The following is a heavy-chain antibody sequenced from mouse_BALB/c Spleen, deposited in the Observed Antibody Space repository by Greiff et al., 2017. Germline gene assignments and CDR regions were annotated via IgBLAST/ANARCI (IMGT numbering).Heavy chain of an antibody. V-gene: IGHV5-17*02. CDR3: ARSYYYGSSLYAMDY. D-gene: IGHD1-1*01. CDR2: ISSGSSTI. J-gene: IGHJ4*01. CDR1: GFTFSSFG. Sequence: EVQRVESGGGLVQPGGSRKLSCAASGFTFSSFGMHWVRQAPEKGPEWVAYISSGSSTIYYADTVKGRFTISRDNPKNTLFLQMTSLRSEDTAMYYCARSYYYGSSLYAMDYWGQGTSVTVSS.